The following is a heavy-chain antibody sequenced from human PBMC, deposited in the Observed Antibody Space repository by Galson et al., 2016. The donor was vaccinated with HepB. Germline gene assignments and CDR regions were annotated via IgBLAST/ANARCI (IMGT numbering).Heavy chain of an antibody. CDR2: IIPIYGTT. V-gene: IGHV1-69*05. D-gene: IGHD3-22*01. CDR1: GETFTDYG. CDR3: ARGEEPIAYFDDGRRDLDY. J-gene: IGHJ4*02. Sequence: SVKVSCKASGETFTDYGISWVRQSPEQGLEWMGGIIPIYGTTKHAQRFQGRITITRDTFATTAYLELSSLRLEDTAVYYCARGEEPIAYFDDGRRDLDYWGQGTQVTVSS.